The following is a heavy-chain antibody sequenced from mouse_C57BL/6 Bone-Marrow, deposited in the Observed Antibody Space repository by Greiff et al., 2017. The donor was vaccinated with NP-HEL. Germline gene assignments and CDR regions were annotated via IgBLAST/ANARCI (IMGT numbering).Heavy chain of an antibody. D-gene: IGHD1-1*01. CDR3: AITTVGPGRWYFDV. Sequence: QVQLQQSGAELVRPGTSVKVSCKASGYAFTNYLIEWVKQRPGQGLEWIGVINPGSGGTNYNEKFKGKATLTADKSSSTAYMQLSSLTSEDSAVYFCAITTVGPGRWYFDVWGTGTTVTVSS. J-gene: IGHJ1*03. CDR1: GYAFTNYL. CDR2: INPGSGGT. V-gene: IGHV1-54*01.